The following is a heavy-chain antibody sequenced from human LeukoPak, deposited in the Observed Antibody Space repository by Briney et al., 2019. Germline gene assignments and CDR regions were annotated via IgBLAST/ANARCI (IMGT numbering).Heavy chain of an antibody. CDR3: VVIAILNQGADY. CDR2: ISYDGSNK. V-gene: IGHV3-30-3*01. J-gene: IGHJ4*02. Sequence: GGSLRLSCAASGFTFSSYAMHWVRQAPGKGLEWVAVISYDGSNKYYADSVKGRFTISRDNSKNTLYLQMNSLRAEDVHTVLVVVIAILNQGADYWGQGTLVTVSS. CDR1: GFTFSSYA. D-gene: IGHD2-21*01.